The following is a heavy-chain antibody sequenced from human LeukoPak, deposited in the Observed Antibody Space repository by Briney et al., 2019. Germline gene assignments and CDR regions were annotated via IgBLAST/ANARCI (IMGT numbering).Heavy chain of an antibody. Sequence: ASVKVSCKASGYTFTGYYMHWVRQAPGQGLEWMGWINPNSGGTNYAQKFQGRVTMTRDTSISTAYMELSRLRSDDTAVYYCASTARYCSSTSCSDLDYWGQGTLVTVSS. D-gene: IGHD2-2*01. J-gene: IGHJ4*02. V-gene: IGHV1-2*02. CDR1: GYTFTGYY. CDR2: INPNSGGT. CDR3: ASTARYCSSTSCSDLDY.